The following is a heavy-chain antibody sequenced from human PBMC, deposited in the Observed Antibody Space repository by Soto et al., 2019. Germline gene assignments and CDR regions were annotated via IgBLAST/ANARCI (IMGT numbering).Heavy chain of an antibody. Sequence: GGSLRLSCAASGFTFSSYGMHWVRQAPGKGLEWVAVIWYDGSNKYYADSVKGRFTISRDNSKNTLYLQMNSLRAEDTAMYYCARDIHDYGDPGYAFDIWGQGTMVTVSS. CDR3: ARDIHDYGDPGYAFDI. CDR2: IWYDGSNK. J-gene: IGHJ3*02. CDR1: GFTFSSYG. D-gene: IGHD4-17*01. V-gene: IGHV3-33*01.